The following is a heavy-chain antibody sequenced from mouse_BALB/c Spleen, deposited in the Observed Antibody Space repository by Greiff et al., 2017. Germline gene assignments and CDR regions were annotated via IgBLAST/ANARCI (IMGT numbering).Heavy chain of an antibody. D-gene: IGHD1-1*01. V-gene: IGHV7-3*02. CDR3: ARDYYGTPFDD. Sequence: EVKLVESGGGLVQPGGSLRLSCATSGFTFTDYYMSWVRQPPGKALEWLGFIRNKANGYTTEYSASVKGRFTISRDNSQSILYLQMNTLRAEDSATYYCARDYYGTPFDDWGQGTTLTVSS. CDR1: GFTFTDYY. J-gene: IGHJ2*01. CDR2: IRNKANGYTT.